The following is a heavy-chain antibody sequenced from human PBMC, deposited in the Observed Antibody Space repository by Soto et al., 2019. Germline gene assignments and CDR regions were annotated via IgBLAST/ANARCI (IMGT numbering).Heavy chain of an antibody. CDR2: FIPMFNRP. V-gene: IGHV1-69*01. CDR3: ARGQFHHVSNYCSALDF. CDR1: GGTFSSYS. J-gene: IGHJ6*02. Sequence: QVQLVQSGAEVKKHGSSVKVSCKASGGTFSSYSISWVRQAPGQGLEWMGGFIPMFNRPHSARKVQGRVTITSDESTSNAYMDLSSLRSDDTAVYYCARGQFHHVSNYCSALDFWGQGTTVTVSS.